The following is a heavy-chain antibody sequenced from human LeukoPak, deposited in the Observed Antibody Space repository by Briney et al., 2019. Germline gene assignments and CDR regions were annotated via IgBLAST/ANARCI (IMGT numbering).Heavy chain of an antibody. CDR3: ARVGYCSSGICYGMDV. V-gene: IGHV3-74*01. CDR1: GFTFSSYW. Sequence: PGGSLRLSCAASGFTFSSYWMRWVRQAPGKGLVWVSRINTDLSSTSYADSVKGRFTISRDNAKNTVYLQMNSLRVEDTAVYYCARVGYCSSGICYGMDVWGPGTTVSVSS. J-gene: IGHJ6*02. CDR2: INTDLSST. D-gene: IGHD2-2*01.